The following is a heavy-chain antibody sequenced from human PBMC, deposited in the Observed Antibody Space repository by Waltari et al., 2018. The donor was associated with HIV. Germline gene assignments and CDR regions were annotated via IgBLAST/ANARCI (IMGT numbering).Heavy chain of an antibody. J-gene: IGHJ6*02. Sequence: QVQLVESGGGVVQPGRSLRLSCAASGFTFNTYAISWVRQAPGKGLECVAVISYDGSNKYYADSVKGRFTISRDNSKSTLYLQMNSLRAEDTAVYYCARDSSGYYYVGYGMDVWGQGTTVTVSS. CDR2: ISYDGSNK. V-gene: IGHV3-30*01. D-gene: IGHD3-22*01. CDR3: ARDSSGYYYVGYGMDV. CDR1: GFTFNTYA.